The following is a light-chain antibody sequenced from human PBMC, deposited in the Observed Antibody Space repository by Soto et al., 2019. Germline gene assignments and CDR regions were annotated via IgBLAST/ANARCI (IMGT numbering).Light chain of an antibody. CDR2: EVS. CDR3: CSYAGSSTFVV. CDR1: TSDVGSYNL. Sequence: QPVLTQPASVSGSPGQSITISCTGTTSDVGSYNLVSWYQQHPGKALKVMIYEVSKRPSGVSNRFSGSKSGNTASLTISGLQAEDEADYYCCSYAGSSTFVVFGGGTKLTVL. J-gene: IGLJ2*01. V-gene: IGLV2-23*02.